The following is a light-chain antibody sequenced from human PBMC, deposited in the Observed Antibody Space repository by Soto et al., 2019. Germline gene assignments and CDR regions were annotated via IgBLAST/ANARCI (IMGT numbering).Light chain of an antibody. V-gene: IGKV3-15*01. CDR2: GAS. J-gene: IGKJ5*01. CDR3: QQYNNWLPVT. Sequence: EIVMTQSPATLSVSLGERATLSCRASQSVSSNLAWYQQKPGQAPRLLISGASTRATGIPARFSGSGSGTEFTLTISSLQSEDFAIYYCQQYNNWLPVTFGQGTRLEIK. CDR1: QSVSSN.